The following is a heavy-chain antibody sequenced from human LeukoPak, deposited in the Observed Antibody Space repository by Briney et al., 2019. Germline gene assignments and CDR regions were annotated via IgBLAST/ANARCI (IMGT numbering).Heavy chain of an antibody. CDR1: GYTFTGYY. CDR2: ISPNSGDT. V-gene: IGHV1-2*02. CDR3: ARESACGTTNCLAPADWLDP. D-gene: IGHD2-2*01. J-gene: IGHJ5*02. Sequence: ASVKVSCKASGYTFTGYYMHWVRQAPGRGLEWMEWISPNSGDTDIAQKFQGRVTMTRDTSIATSYMEVDSLTSDDTAVYYCARESACGTTNCLAPADWLDPWGQGTLVIVSS.